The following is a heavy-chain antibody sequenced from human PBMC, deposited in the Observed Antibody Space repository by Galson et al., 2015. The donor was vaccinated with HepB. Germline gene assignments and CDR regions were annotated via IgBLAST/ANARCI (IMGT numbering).Heavy chain of an antibody. CDR1: GFLFSDYY. J-gene: IGHJ4*02. Sequence: PLRVSCAAHGFLFSDYYMSWIRQAPGKGLEWGSFISTGNDYTNYADSVMGRLTISRDNARNSLYLQLNTLRAEDTAVYYCARLVCGLHGYSYGGPADYWGQGALVTVSS. V-gene: IGHV3-11*06. D-gene: IGHD5-24*01. CDR2: ISTGNDYT. CDR3: ARLVCGLHGYSYGGPADY.